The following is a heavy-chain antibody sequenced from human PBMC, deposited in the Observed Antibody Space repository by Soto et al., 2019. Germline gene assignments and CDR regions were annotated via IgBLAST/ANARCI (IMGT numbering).Heavy chain of an antibody. CDR1: GGSISGYY. CDR2: MYNTGST. J-gene: IGHJ6*02. Sequence: SETRSLTCTVSGGSISGYYWSWIRQPPGKGLEWIGYMYNTGSTVYNPSFKSRVTISVDTSKNQFSLKLNSVTAADTAVYYCARDLWGYCGTDCYPLDVWGQGTTVTVPS. CDR3: ARDLWGYCGTDCYPLDV. V-gene: IGHV4-59*01. D-gene: IGHD2-21*02.